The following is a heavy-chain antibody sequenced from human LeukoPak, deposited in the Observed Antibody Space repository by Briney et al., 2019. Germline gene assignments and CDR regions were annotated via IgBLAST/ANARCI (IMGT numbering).Heavy chain of an antibody. CDR3: ARVLRYDFWSAYYFDY. J-gene: IGHJ4*02. D-gene: IGHD3-3*01. V-gene: IGHV1-18*01. Sequence: GASVKLSCKASGYTCNSYDISWVRQAPGQGLEWMAWISTYNGNTNYAQKVQGRATMTTDTSTSTAYMELRSLRSDDTAVYYCARVLRYDFWSAYYFDYWGQGTLVTVSS. CDR2: ISTYNGNT. CDR1: GYTCNSYD.